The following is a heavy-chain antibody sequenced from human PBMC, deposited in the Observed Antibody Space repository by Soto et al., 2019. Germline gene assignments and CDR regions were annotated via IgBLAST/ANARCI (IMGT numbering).Heavy chain of an antibody. D-gene: IGHD3-10*01. Sequence: EVQLLESGGGLVQPGGSLRLSCAASGFTFSRYAMNWVRQAPGKGLEWVSVISGSGGSTYYADSVKGRFTISRDNSKNTLYLQMKSLGAEDTAVYYCAKRASGSYFDYWGQGTLVTVSS. CDR2: ISGSGGST. CDR3: AKRASGSYFDY. CDR1: GFTFSRYA. J-gene: IGHJ4*02. V-gene: IGHV3-23*01.